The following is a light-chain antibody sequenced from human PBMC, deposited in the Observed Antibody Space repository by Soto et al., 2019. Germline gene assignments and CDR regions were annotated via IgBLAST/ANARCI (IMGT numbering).Light chain of an antibody. CDR2: GAS. Sequence: EIVMTQSPATLSVSPGERATLSCRASQSVSSNLAWYQQKPGQAPRLLIYGASTRATGIPARFSGSGSGTEFTLTISSLQSEDFAVYYCQHYGDWPPRYTFGQGTKLESK. CDR1: QSVSSN. J-gene: IGKJ2*01. CDR3: QHYGDWPPRYT. V-gene: IGKV3-15*01.